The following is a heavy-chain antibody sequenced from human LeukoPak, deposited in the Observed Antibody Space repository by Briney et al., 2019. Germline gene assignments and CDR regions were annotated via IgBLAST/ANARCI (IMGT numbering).Heavy chain of an antibody. J-gene: IGHJ4*02. CDR2: ISAYNGNT. V-gene: IGHV1-18*01. CDR3: ARGGRYCTNGVCYYYFDY. D-gene: IGHD2-8*01. Sequence: ASVKVSCKASGYTFTSYGISWVRQAPGQGLEWMGWISAYNGNTNYAQKLQGRVTMTTDTSTGTAYMELRSLRSDDTAVYYCARGGRYCTNGVCYYYFDYWGQGTLVTVSS. CDR1: GYTFTSYG.